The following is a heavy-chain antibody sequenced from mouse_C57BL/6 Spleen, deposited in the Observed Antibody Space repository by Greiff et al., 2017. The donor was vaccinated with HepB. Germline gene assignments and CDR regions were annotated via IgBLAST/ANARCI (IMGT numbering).Heavy chain of an antibody. Sequence: EVQLQQSGPELVKPGASVKISCKASGYTFTDYYMNWVKQSHGKSLEWIGDINPNNGGTSYNQKFKGKATLTVDKSSSTAYMELRSLTSEDSAVYYCARSWDYGGAWFAYWGQGTLVTVSA. J-gene: IGHJ3*01. CDR1: GYTFTDYY. CDR2: INPNNGGT. D-gene: IGHD2-4*01. V-gene: IGHV1-26*01. CDR3: ARSWDYGGAWFAY.